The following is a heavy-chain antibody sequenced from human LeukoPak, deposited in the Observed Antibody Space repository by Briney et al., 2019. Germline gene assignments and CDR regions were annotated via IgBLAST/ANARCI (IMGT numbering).Heavy chain of an antibody. CDR3: ARSSIAVAAY. CDR2: ISSSSSYI. V-gene: IGHV3-21*01. D-gene: IGHD6-19*01. J-gene: IGHJ4*02. Sequence: GGSLRLSCAASGFTFSSYSTNWVRQAPGKGLEWVSSISSSSSYIYYADSVKGRFTISRDNAKNSLYLQMNSLRAEDTAVYYCARSSIAVAAYWGQGTLVTVSS. CDR1: GFTFSSYS.